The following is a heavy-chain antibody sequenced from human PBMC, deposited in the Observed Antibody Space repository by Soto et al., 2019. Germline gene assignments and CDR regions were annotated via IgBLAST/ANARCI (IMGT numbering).Heavy chain of an antibody. CDR1: GGTISSYY. V-gene: IGHV4-59*08. D-gene: IGHD3-3*01. CDR3: ARGHYDFWSGYFATIDY. Sequence: SETLSLTCTVSGGTISSYYWSWIRQPPGKGLEWIGYIHYSGSTKYNPSLKSRVTISADTSKNQFSLKLSSVTAADTAVYYCARGHYDFWSGYFATIDYWGQGTLVTVSS. CDR2: IHYSGST. J-gene: IGHJ4*02.